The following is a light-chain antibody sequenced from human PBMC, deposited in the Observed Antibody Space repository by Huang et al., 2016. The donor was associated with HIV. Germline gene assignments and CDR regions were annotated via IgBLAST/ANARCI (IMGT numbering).Light chain of an antibody. CDR1: QSVNTN. J-gene: IGKJ2*01. CDR3: QQYNKWPPEYT. Sequence: VMMSQSPATLAASPGERVTLSCGASQSVNTNLAWYQQKPGQPPRLLIYAASPRATDVPARCAGSGSGTEVTLTIDSLQSDDFAVYYCQQYNKWPPEYTFGQGTKLEI. CDR2: AAS. V-gene: IGKV3-15*01.